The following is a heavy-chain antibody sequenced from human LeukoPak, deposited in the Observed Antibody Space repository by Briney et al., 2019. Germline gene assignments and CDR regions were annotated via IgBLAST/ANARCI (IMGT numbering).Heavy chain of an antibody. CDR3: ARDPAGYCSGGSCFDY. D-gene: IGHD2-15*01. J-gene: IGHJ4*02. V-gene: IGHV3-48*03. CDR2: ISSSGSTT. CDR1: GFTFSSYE. Sequence: GGSLRLSCAASGFTFSSYEMNWVRQAPGKGLEWVSYISSSGSTTYYADSVKGRFTISRDNAKNSLYLQMNSLRAEDTAVYYCARDPAGYCSGGSCFDYWGQGTLVTVSS.